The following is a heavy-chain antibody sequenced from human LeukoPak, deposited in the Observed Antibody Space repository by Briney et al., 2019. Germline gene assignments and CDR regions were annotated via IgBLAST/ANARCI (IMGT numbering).Heavy chain of an antibody. J-gene: IGHJ4*02. D-gene: IGHD2-8*01. CDR2: IQQNGGGK. CDR1: GFTFSSYW. Sequence: GGSLRLSCAASGFTFSSYWMSWVRQAPGKGLEGAANIQQNGGGKHYVDSVKGRFTISRDNAKNSLYLQMDNLRAEDTAVYYCATGGDLYCTTANCLPFDYWGQGTLVTVSS. CDR3: ATGGDLYCTTANCLPFDY. V-gene: IGHV3-7*01.